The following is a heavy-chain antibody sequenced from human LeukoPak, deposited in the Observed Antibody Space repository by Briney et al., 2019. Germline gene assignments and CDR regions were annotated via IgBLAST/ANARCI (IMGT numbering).Heavy chain of an antibody. CDR2: IHTSGMS. CDR3: SRGLDSRKLGC. D-gene: IGHD3-22*01. V-gene: IGHV4-31*03. J-gene: IGHJ4*01. Sequence: SQTLSLTCTVSGPSFNSDEQYWNWIRQSPGKGLEWIGSIHTSGMSYNNPSLESRVTMSRDTSKNQFSINLNSVTAADTAVYFCSRGLDSRKLGCWGQGILVTVSS. CDR1: GPSFNSDEQY.